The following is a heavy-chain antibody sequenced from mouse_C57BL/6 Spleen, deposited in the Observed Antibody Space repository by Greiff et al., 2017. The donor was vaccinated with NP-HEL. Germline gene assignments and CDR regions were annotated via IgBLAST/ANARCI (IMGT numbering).Heavy chain of an antibody. CDR2: IDPETGGT. V-gene: IGHV1-15*01. D-gene: IGHD3-2*02. CDR3: TRSEQLRLRGRCCDY. CDR1: GYTFTDYE. Sequence: QVQLQQSGAELVRPGASVTLSCKASGYTFTDYEMHWVKQTPVHGLEWIGAIDPETGGTAYNQKFKGKAILTADKSSSTAYMELRSLTSEDSAVYYCTRSEQLRLRGRCCDYWGQGTLVTVSA. J-gene: IGHJ3*01.